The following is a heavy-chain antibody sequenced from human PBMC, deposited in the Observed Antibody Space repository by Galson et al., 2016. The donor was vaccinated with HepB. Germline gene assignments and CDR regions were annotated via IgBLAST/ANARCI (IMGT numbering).Heavy chain of an antibody. CDR3: VRREHGTYGAY. D-gene: IGHD1/OR15-1a*01. J-gene: IGHJ4*02. Sequence: SGAEVKKPGESLRISCQGSGYNFAIYWIGWVRQVPGKGLEWMGIFYPGDSGTRYSPSFQGQVTMSGDKSLSTAYLQWSSLRASDTAIYFCVRREHGTYGAYWGQGTLVTVSS. CDR2: FYPGDSGT. V-gene: IGHV5-51*01. CDR1: GYNFAIYW.